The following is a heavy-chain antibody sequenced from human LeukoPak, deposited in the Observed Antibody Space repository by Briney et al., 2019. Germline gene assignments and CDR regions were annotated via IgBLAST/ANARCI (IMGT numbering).Heavy chain of an antibody. CDR3: ATLDFCYDSSGRPLPPD. J-gene: IGHJ4*02. D-gene: IGHD3-22*01. V-gene: IGHV1-24*01. CDR2: FDREDDEP. Sequence: GASVKVSCKVSGYTLSDFSMHWVQQAPGKGLEWLGGFDREDDEPIYAQKFQGRVRMTGDTSTDTAYMELSALRSEDTAVYYCATLDFCYDSSGRPLPPDWGQGTLVTVSS. CDR1: GYTLSDFS.